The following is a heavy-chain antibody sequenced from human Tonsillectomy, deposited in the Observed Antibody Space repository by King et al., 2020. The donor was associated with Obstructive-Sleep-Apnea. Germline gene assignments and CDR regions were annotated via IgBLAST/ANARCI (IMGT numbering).Heavy chain of an antibody. J-gene: IGHJ6*02. V-gene: IGHV3-66*01. CDR1: GFTGSSNY. CDR3: ARFGVTVYYYYGMDV. CDR2: IFSGGST. D-gene: IGHD1-14*01. Sequence: VQLVESGGGLVQPGGSLRLSCAASGFTGSSNYMSWVRQAPGKGLEWVSIIFSGGSTYYADSVKGRLTISRDNSKNTLYLQMNSLRAEDTAVYYCARFGVTVYYYYGMDVWGQGTTVTVSS.